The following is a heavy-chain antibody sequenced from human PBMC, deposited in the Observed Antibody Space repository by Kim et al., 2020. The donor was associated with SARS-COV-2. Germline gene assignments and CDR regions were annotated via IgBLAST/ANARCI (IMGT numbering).Heavy chain of an antibody. D-gene: IGHD6-19*01. CDR1: GFTFSSYS. CDR3: AREGPYSSGWYRGTSSGGYFDY. Sequence: GGSLRLSCAASGFTFSSYSMNWVRQAPGKGLEWVSYISSSSSTIYYADSVKGRFTISRDNAKNSLYLQMNSLRDEDTAVYYCAREGPYSSGWYRGTSSGGYFDYWGQGTLVTVSS. J-gene: IGHJ4*02. V-gene: IGHV3-48*02. CDR2: ISSSSSTI.